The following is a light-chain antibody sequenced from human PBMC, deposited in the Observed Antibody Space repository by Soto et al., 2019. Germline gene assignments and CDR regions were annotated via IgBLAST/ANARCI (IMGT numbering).Light chain of an antibody. V-gene: IGKV1-5*03. CDR1: QSISNW. J-gene: IGKJ2*01. CDR2: KAS. Sequence: DIQMTQSPSTLSASVGDRVTITCRASQSISNWLAWYQQKPGKAPNLLIYKASSLESGVPSRFSGSRSGTAFNLAISSLQPDDYATYDCQQYNSYPYTFGQGTKLEI. CDR3: QQYNSYPYT.